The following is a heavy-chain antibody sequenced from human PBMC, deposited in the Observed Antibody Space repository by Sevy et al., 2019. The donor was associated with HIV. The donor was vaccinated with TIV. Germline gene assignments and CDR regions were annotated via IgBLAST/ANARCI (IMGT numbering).Heavy chain of an antibody. V-gene: IGHV1-46*01. CDR3: ARGGCSGGSCYVGTNYYYYGMDV. CDR2: INPSGGSK. Sequence: ASVKVSCKASGYTFTSYYMHWVRQAPGQGLEWMGIINPSGGSKSYAQKFQGRVTMTRDTSTSTVYMELSSLRSEDTAVYYCARGGCSGGSCYVGTNYYYYGMDVWGQGTTVTVSS. D-gene: IGHD2-15*01. CDR1: GYTFTSYY. J-gene: IGHJ6*02.